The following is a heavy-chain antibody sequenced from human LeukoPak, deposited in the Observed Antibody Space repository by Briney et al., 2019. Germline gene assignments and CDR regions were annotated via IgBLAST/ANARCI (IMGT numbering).Heavy chain of an antibody. CDR2: IYPGDSDT. CDR1: CSYFTTYW. D-gene: IGHD1/OR15-1a*01. V-gene: IGHV5-51*01. Sequence: GESLKISCKGSCSYFTTYWICWVRPVPGKGLEGVGIIYPGDSDTSSSPSFEGQVTTSDNKSIKTAHQQWSSLKASHTAMYYCATSESQTRFDFWGQGTLVSLPS. J-gene: IGHJ4*02. CDR3: ATSESQTRFDF.